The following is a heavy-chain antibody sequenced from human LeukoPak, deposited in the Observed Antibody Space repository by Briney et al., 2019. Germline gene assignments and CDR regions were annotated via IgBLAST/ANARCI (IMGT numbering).Heavy chain of an antibody. CDR1: GYTFTSYY. V-gene: IGHV1-46*01. CDR3: ARVAVYGAVYSTEISPFVI. CDR2: ISPSDGST. J-gene: IGHJ3*02. D-gene: IGHD4-11*01. Sequence: ASVKVSCKASGYTFTSYYIRWVRQAPGQGLEWMGIISPSDGSTSYAQKFQGRVTMTRDTSTSTVYMELSSLRSEDTAVYYCARVAVYGAVYSTEISPFVIWAQGKMVTVSS.